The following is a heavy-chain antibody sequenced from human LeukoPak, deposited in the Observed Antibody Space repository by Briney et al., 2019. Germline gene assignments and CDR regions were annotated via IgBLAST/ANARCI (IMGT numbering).Heavy chain of an antibody. Sequence: SETLSLTCIVSGSSVSTDYYWGWIRQPPGKGLEWIGSIHHSGRTYYNPSLKSRVTISVGTSKSQFSLKLSPVTAADTAVYYCARFNMVRGVTTYNWFDPWGQGTLVTVSS. D-gene: IGHD3-10*01. V-gene: IGHV4-38-2*02. CDR1: GSSVSTDYY. J-gene: IGHJ5*02. CDR2: IHHSGRT. CDR3: ARFNMVRGVTTYNWFDP.